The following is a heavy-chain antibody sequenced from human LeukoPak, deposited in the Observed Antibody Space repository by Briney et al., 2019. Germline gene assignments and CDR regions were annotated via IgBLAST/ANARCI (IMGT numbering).Heavy chain of an antibody. Sequence: ASVKVSCKASGYTFTSYGISWVRQAPGQGLEWMGWISAYNGNTNYAQKFQGRVTMTRDTSISTAYMELSRLRSDDTAVYYCARTGSITMIVVVTLDYWGQGTLVTVSS. CDR2: ISAYNGNT. V-gene: IGHV1-18*01. D-gene: IGHD3-22*01. CDR3: ARTGSITMIVVVTLDY. CDR1: GYTFTSYG. J-gene: IGHJ4*02.